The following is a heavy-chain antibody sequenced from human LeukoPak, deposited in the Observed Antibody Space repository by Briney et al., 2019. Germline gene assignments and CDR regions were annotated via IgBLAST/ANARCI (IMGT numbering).Heavy chain of an antibody. J-gene: IGHJ3*02. Sequence: SETLSLTCSVSGGSLSSAGYFWTWIRQPAGKRLEWIGRIYASGSTNYNPSLVSRVALSIDTSRNQFSLRLSSVTAADTAVYYCARDNLPAGINDAFDIWGQGTRVTVSS. V-gene: IGHV4-61*02. CDR1: GGSLSSAGYF. CDR2: IYASGST. CDR3: ARDNLPAGINDAFDI. D-gene: IGHD6-13*01.